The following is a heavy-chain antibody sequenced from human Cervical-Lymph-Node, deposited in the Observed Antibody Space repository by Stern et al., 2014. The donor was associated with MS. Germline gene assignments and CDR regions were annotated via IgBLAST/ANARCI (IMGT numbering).Heavy chain of an antibody. CDR2: ISGSGGNT. CDR3: VKHGDYYFDY. CDR1: GFTFSSYA. J-gene: IGHJ4*02. V-gene: IGHV3-23*04. D-gene: IGHD4-17*01. Sequence: EMQLVESGGGLVQPGGSLRLSCAASGFTFSSYAMSWVRQAPGKGLEWVSLISGSGGNTNYADSVKGRFTISRDNSKNTLHLQMNSLSAEDTAVFYCVKHGDYYFDYWGQGTLVTVSS.